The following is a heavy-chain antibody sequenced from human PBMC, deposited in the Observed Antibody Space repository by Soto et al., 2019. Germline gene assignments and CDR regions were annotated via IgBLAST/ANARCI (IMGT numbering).Heavy chain of an antibody. V-gene: IGHV1-69*01. CDR1: GGTFSSYA. CDR2: IIPIFGTA. CDR3: ANTGYSSGWYADYYYGMDV. D-gene: IGHD6-19*01. Sequence: QVQLVQSGAEVKKPGSSVKVSCKASGGTFSSYAISWVRQAPGQGLEWMGGIIPIFGTANYAQKFQGGVTITADESTSTAYMELSSLRSEDTAVYYCANTGYSSGWYADYYYGMDVWGQGTTVTVSS. J-gene: IGHJ6*02.